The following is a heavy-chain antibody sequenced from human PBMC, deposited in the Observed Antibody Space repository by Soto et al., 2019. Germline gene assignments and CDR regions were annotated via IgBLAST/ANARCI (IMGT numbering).Heavy chain of an antibody. D-gene: IGHD6-13*01. CDR3: ARRGLYSSSWSLYFDY. J-gene: IGHJ4*02. Sequence: SETLSLTCAVSGYSISSGYYWGWIRQPPGKGLEWIGSIYHSGSTYYNPSLKSRVTISVDTSKNQFSLELSSVTAADTAVYYCARRGLYSSSWSLYFDYWGQGTLVTVSS. V-gene: IGHV4-38-2*01. CDR2: IYHSGST. CDR1: GYSISSGYY.